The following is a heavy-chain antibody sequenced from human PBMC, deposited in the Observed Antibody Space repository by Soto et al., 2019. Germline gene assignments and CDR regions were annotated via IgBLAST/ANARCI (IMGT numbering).Heavy chain of an antibody. Sequence: QLQLQESGPGLVKPSETLSLTCTVSGGSISSSSYYWGWIRQPPGKGLGWIGSIYYSGSTYYNPSLKSRVTISVDTSKNQFSLKRSSVTAADTAVYYWARRGYGDYWDTPPIFDYWGQGTLVTVSS. J-gene: IGHJ4*02. D-gene: IGHD4-17*01. CDR3: ARRGYGDYWDTPPIFDY. CDR2: IYYSGST. V-gene: IGHV4-39*01. CDR1: GGSISSSSYY.